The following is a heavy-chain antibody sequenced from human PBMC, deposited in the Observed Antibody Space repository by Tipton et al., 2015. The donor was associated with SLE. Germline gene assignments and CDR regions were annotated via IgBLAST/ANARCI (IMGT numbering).Heavy chain of an antibody. CDR1: GGSFSGYY. CDR2: INHSGST. CDR3: ARHQVGSGGSFDD. J-gene: IGHJ4*02. D-gene: IGHD6-19*01. V-gene: IGHV4-34*01. Sequence: TLSLTCAVYGGSFSGYYWSWIRQPPGKGLEWIGEINHSGSTNYNPSLKSRVTISVDTSKNQFSLKLSSVTAADTAVYYCARHQVGSGGSFDDWGQGTLVTVSS.